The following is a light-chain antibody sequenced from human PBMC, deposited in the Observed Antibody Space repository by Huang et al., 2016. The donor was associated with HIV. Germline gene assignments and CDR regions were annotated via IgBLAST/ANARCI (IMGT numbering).Light chain of an antibody. Sequence: EIVLTQSPATLYVSPGERATLSCRASRSVSVNLAWYQQNPGQAPRLLISGASTRATGIPARFSGSGSGTEFTLTISSLQSEDFAVYYCQQCNRWPLTFGGGTRVEIK. J-gene: IGKJ4*01. CDR2: GAS. V-gene: IGKV3-15*01. CDR1: RSVSVN. CDR3: QQCNRWPLT.